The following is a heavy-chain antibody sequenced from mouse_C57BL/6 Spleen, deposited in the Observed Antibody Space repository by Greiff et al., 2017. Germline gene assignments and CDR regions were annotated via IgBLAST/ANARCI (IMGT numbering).Heavy chain of an antibody. Sequence: QVQLQQPGTELVKPGASVKLSCKASGYTFTSYWMHWVKQRPGQGLEWIGNINPSNGGTNYNEKFKGKATLTVDKSSSTAYMQLSSLTSEDSAVYYCARTGGYEGGFDVWGTGTTVTVSS. CDR3: ARTGGYEGGFDV. J-gene: IGHJ1*03. V-gene: IGHV1-53*01. CDR1: GYTFTSYW. CDR2: INPSNGGT. D-gene: IGHD2-2*01.